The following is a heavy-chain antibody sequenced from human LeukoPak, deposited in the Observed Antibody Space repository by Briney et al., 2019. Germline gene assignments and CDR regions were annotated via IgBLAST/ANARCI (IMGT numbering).Heavy chain of an antibody. J-gene: IGHJ2*01. Sequence: SGGSLRLTCAASGFTFSSYAMSWVRQAPGKGLEWVSAISGSGGSAYYADSVKGRFTISRDNSKNTLYLQMNSLRAEDTAEYYCAKAPGRDHWHFDLWGRGTLVTVSS. CDR3: AKAPGRDHWHFDL. D-gene: IGHD5-24*01. CDR2: ISGSGGSA. CDR1: GFTFSSYA. V-gene: IGHV3-23*01.